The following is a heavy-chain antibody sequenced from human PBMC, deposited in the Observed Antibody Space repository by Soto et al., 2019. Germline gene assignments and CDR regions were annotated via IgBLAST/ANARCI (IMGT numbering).Heavy chain of an antibody. Sequence: QVQLVQSGAEVKKPGTSVKISCKASGYIFTSYAMHWVRQVPGQRLEWMGWINAGNGYTKYSQKFQGITTITRDPSASTIYMELGSLRSEDKAVDYCARDFRGYNGYDFGAFDIWGQGTMVTVSS. J-gene: IGHJ3*02. CDR1: GYIFTSYA. CDR3: ARDFRGYNGYDFGAFDI. V-gene: IGHV1-3*01. CDR2: INAGNGYT. D-gene: IGHD5-12*01.